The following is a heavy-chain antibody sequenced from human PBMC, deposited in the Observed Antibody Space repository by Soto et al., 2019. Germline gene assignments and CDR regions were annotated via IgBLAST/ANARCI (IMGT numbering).Heavy chain of an antibody. CDR3: AKDPGRVVGESSHFDY. V-gene: IGHV3-30*18. CDR2: ISYDGSNK. D-gene: IGHD3-10*01. J-gene: IGHJ4*02. Sequence: GGSLRLSCAASGFTFSSYGMHWVRQAPGKGLEWVAVISYDGSNKYYADSVKGRFTISRDNSKNTLYLQMNSLRAEDTAVYYCAKDPGRVVGESSHFDYWGQGTLVTVSS. CDR1: GFTFSSYG.